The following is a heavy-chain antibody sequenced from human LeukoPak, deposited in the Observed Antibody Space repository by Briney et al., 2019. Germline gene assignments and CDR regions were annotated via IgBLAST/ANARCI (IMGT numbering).Heavy chain of an antibody. CDR2: ISYDGSNK. Sequence: GGSLRLSCAASGFTFSSYGMHWVRQAPGKGLEWVAVISYDGSNKYYADSVKGRFTISRDNSKNTLYLQMNNLRAEDTAVYYCAKDSSDYDCWSGYYYYFDYWGQGTLVTVSS. J-gene: IGHJ4*02. CDR1: GFTFSSYG. V-gene: IGHV3-30*18. D-gene: IGHD3-3*01. CDR3: AKDSSDYDCWSGYYYYFDY.